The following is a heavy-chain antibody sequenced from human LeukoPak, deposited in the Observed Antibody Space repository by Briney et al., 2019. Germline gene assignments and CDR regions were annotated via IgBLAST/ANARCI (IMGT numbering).Heavy chain of an antibody. CDR1: GGSITSNTYY. D-gene: IGHD1-26*01. J-gene: IGHJ3*01. CDR2: IYYTGTT. V-gene: IGHV4-39*07. CDR3: ATESGTNLLRI. Sequence: SETLSLTCTVSGGSITSNTYYWGWIRQPPGKGLEWIGNIYYTGTTNYNPSLKSRVTISRDTSKNQFSLSLNSVTAADTAVYYCATESGTNLLRIWGQGTLVTVSS.